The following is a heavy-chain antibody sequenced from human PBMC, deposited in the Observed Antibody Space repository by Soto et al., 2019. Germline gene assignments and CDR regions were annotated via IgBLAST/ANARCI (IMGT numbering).Heavy chain of an antibody. Sequence: SETLSLTCAVYGGSFSGYYWTWIRQPPGTGLEWIGEINHSGSTNYNPSLKSRVTISVDTSKNHFSLKLTSVTAADTAVYYCARHRKADTPMLNSDFDFWGQGALVTVSS. CDR3: ARHRKADTPMLNSDFDF. J-gene: IGHJ4*02. CDR1: GGSFSGYY. V-gene: IGHV4-34*01. CDR2: INHSGST. D-gene: IGHD5-18*01.